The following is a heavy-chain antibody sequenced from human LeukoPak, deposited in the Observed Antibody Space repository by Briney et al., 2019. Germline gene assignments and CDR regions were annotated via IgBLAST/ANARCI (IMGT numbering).Heavy chain of an antibody. CDR2: ISSSGSTI. Sequence: GGSLRLSCAASGFTFSDYYMSWIRQAPGKGLEWVSYISSSGSTIYYADSVKGRFTISRDNSKNTLYLQMNSLRAEDAAVYFCAKAPVTSCRGAYCYPFDSWGQGTLVTVSS. CDR3: AKAPVTSCRGAYCYPFDS. D-gene: IGHD2-21*01. CDR1: GFTFSDYY. J-gene: IGHJ4*02. V-gene: IGHV3-11*01.